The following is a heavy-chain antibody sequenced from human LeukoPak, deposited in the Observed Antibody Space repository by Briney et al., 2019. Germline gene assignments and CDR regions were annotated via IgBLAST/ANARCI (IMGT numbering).Heavy chain of an antibody. CDR2: ISGSGSGGST. V-gene: IGHV3-23*01. J-gene: IGHJ4*02. Sequence: GGSLRLSCAASGFTFSSSAMSWVRQPPGKGLEGVSNISGSGSGGSTYYADSVKGRFTISRDNSKNTLYLQMNSLRAEDTAVYYCAKSGYNRFDYWGQGTLVTVSS. CDR3: AKSGYNRFDY. D-gene: IGHD5-24*01. CDR1: GFTFSSSA.